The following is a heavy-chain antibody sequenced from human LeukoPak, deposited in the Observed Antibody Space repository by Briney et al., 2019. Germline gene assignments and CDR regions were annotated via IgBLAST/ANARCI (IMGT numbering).Heavy chain of an antibody. CDR1: GYTFTSYY. D-gene: IGHD3-16*01. J-gene: IGHJ4*02. CDR2: INPSGGST. V-gene: IGHV1-46*01. CDR3: ARGYAYDYVWGSCFDY. Sequence: GASVKVSCKASGYTFTSYYMHWVRQAPGQGLEWMGIINPSGGSTSYAQKFQGRVTMTRDTSTSTVYMELSSLRSEDTAVYYCARGYAYDYVWGSCFDYWGQGTLVTVSS.